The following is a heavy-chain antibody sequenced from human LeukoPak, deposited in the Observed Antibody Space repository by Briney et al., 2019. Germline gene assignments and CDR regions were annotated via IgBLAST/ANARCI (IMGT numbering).Heavy chain of an antibody. Sequence: GGSLRLSCAASGFTFSSYWMHWVRQAPGKGLVWVSRINSDGSSTSYADSVKGRFTISRDNAKNTLYLQMNSLRAEDTAVYYCAREGVAAADTYFDYWGQGTLVTVSS. D-gene: IGHD6-13*01. CDR3: AREGVAAADTYFDY. J-gene: IGHJ4*02. CDR1: GFTFSSYW. V-gene: IGHV3-74*01. CDR2: INSDGSST.